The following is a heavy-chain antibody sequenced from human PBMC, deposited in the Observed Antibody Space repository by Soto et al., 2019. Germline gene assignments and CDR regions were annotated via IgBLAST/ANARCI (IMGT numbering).Heavy chain of an antibody. V-gene: IGHV4-59*01. Sequence: VQLQESGPRLVRPSETLSLSCTVSGGSISGYYWNWIRQPPGRGLEWIGYISNTGNTNYNPSLKSRVSISVDTSKNQVSLNLRAVTAEDTALYYCARDSAVGSSNSGFEYCGQGTLVTVYS. CDR3: ARDSAVGSSNSGFEY. D-gene: IGHD1-26*01. CDR1: GGSISGYY. J-gene: IGHJ4*02. CDR2: ISNTGNT.